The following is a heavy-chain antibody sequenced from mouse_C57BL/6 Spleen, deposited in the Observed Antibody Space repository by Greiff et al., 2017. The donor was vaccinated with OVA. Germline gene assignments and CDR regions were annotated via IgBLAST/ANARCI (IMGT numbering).Heavy chain of an antibody. D-gene: IGHD1-1*01. CDR1: GYTFTSYW. V-gene: IGHV1-53*01. CDR3: ARGSITTVVATGYFDV. Sequence: QVQLQQPGTELVKPGASVKLSCKASGYTFTSYWMHWVKQRPRQGLEWIGNINPSNGGTNYNEKFKSKATLTVDKSSSTAYMQLSSLTSEDSAVYYCARGSITTVVATGYFDVWGTGTTVTVSS. CDR2: INPSNGGT. J-gene: IGHJ1*03.